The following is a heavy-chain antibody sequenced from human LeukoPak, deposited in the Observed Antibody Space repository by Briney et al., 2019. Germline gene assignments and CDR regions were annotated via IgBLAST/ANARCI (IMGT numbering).Heavy chain of an antibody. CDR1: GYTFTSYY. CDR2: INPSGDST. J-gene: IGHJ4*02. Sequence: ASVKVSCKASGYTFTSYYIHWVRQAPGQGLEWMGIINPSGDSTSYAQKFQGRVTITRDTSTSTVYMELSSLTSGDTAVYYCASWGGGKSDWAQGTLVTVSS. V-gene: IGHV1-46*01. CDR3: ASWGGGKSD. D-gene: IGHD4-23*01.